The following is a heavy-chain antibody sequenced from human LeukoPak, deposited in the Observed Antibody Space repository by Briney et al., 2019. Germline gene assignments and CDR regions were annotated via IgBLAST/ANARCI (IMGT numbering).Heavy chain of an antibody. V-gene: IGHV3-64*01. J-gene: IGHJ4*02. CDR3: ARDMMGATTPH. Sequence: GGSLRLSCAASGFTFSSYAMHWVRQAPGKGLEYVSAISSNGGSTYYANSVKGRFTISRDNSKNSLYLQMNSLRAEDTAVYYCARDMMGATTPHWGQGTLVTVSS. D-gene: IGHD1-26*01. CDR2: ISSNGGST. CDR1: GFTFSSYA.